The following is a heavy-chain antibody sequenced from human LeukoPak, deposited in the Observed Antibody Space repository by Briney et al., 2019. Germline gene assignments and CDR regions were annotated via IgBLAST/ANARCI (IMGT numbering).Heavy chain of an antibody. D-gene: IGHD5-18*01. CDR1: GFTFSNAW. CDR2: IKSKTDGGTT. Sequence: PGGSLRLSCAASGFTFSNAWMSWVRRAPGKGVEWVGRIKSKTDGGTTDYAAPVKGRFTISRDDSKNTLYLQMNSLKTEDTAVYYCTTDRGYSYGYLFDYWGQGTLVTVSS. V-gene: IGHV3-15*01. CDR3: TTDRGYSYGYLFDY. J-gene: IGHJ4*02.